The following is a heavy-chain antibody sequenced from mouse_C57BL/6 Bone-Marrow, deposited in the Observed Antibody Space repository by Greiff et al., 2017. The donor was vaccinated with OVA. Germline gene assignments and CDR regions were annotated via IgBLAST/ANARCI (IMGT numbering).Heavy chain of an antibody. V-gene: IGHV5-12*01. J-gene: IGHJ1*03. CDR3: ARITTVVYWYFDV. CDR2: ISNGGGST. Sequence: EVKLMESGGGLVQPGGSLKLSCAASGFTFSDYYMYWVRQTPEKRLEWVAYISNGGGSTYSPDTVKGRFPISSDHAKNPLYLQMSRLKAEDTAMYYCARITTVVYWYFDVWGTGTTVTVSS. D-gene: IGHD1-1*01. CDR1: GFTFSDYY.